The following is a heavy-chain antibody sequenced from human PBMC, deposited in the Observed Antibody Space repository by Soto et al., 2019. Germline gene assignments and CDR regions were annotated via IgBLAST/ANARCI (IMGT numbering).Heavy chain of an antibody. CDR2: IYHSGST. V-gene: IGHV4-38-2*01. CDR1: GYSISIGYY. J-gene: IGHJ4*02. D-gene: IGHD3-10*01. CDR3: ARGLWFGEYYFDY. Sequence: PSETLSLTCAVSGYSISIGYYWGCIRQPPGKGLEWIGSIYHSGSTYYNPSLKSRVTISVDTSKNQFSLKLSSVTAADTAVYYCARGLWFGEYYFDYWGQGTLVTVCS.